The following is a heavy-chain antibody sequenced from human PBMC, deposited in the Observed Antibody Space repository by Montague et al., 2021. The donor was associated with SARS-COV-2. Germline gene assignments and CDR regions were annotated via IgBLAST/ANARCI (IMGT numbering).Heavy chain of an antibody. J-gene: IGHJ6*03. Sequence: SETLSLTCTVSGGSISSSSYYWGWIRQPPGKGLEWIGSIYYSGSTYYNPSLKSRVTISVDTSKNQFSLKLSSVTAADTAVYYCARPLMAALSYYMDVWGKGTTVTVSS. V-gene: IGHV4-39*01. CDR1: GGSISSSSYY. CDR2: IYYSGST. D-gene: IGHD5-24*01. CDR3: ARPLMAALSYYMDV.